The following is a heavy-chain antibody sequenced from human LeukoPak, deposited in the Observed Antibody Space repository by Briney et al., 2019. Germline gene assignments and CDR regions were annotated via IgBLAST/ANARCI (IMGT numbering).Heavy chain of an antibody. J-gene: IGHJ3*02. CDR2: ISSSSSYI. CDR1: GFTFSSYS. Sequence: PGGSLRLSCAASGFTFSSYSMNWVRQAPGKGLEWVSSISSSSSYIYYADSVKGRFTISRDNAKNTLYLQMNSLRAEDTAVYYCARDGRSSPGAFDIWGQGTMVTVSS. CDR3: ARDGRSSPGAFDI. D-gene: IGHD6-13*01. V-gene: IGHV3-21*01.